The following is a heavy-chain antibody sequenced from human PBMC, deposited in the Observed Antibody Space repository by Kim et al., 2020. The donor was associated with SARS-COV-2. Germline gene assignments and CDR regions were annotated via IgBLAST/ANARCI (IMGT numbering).Heavy chain of an antibody. V-gene: IGHV3-9*01. CDR1: GFTFDDYA. CDR3: AKDTYYYGSGALGY. D-gene: IGHD3-10*01. CDR2: ISWNSGII. Sequence: GGSLRLSCAASGFTFDDYAMHWVRQAPGKGLEWVSGISWNSGIIGYADSVKGRFTISRDNAKNSLYLQMNSLIAEDTALYYCAKDTYYYGSGALGYWGQGTLVTVSS. J-gene: IGHJ4*02.